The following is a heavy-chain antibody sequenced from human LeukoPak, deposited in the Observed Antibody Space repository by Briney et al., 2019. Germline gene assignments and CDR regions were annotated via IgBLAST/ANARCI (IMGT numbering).Heavy chain of an antibody. V-gene: IGHV3-48*04. Sequence: GGSLRLSCAASGFTFRIFGLNWVRQAPGKGPEWVSYIDARSGITYYADSVQGRFTISRDDARESVFLQMDGLRVDDTAVYYCARDVDTAMVAYWGQGTLVTVSS. D-gene: IGHD5-18*01. J-gene: IGHJ4*02. CDR3: ARDVDTAMVAY. CDR1: GFTFRIFG. CDR2: IDARSGIT.